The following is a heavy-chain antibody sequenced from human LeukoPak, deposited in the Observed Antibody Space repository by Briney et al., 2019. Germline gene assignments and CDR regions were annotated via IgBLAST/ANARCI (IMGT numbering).Heavy chain of an antibody. CDR1: GGSISSGDYY. CDR2: IYYSGST. V-gene: IGHV4-30-4*01. Sequence: PSQTLSLTCTVSGGSISSGDYYWSSIRQPPGKGLEWIGYIYYSGSTYYNPSLKSRVTISVDTSKNQCSLKLSSVTAADTAVYYCARVYYYDNSGYGKDYFDYWGQGTLVTVSS. J-gene: IGHJ4*02. CDR3: ARVYYYDNSGYGKDYFDY. D-gene: IGHD3-22*01.